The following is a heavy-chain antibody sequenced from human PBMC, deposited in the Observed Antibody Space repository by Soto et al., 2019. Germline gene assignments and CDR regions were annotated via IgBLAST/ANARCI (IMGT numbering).Heavy chain of an antibody. D-gene: IGHD3-22*01. CDR2: IYYTGST. Sequence: QVQLQESGPGLVKPSETLSLTCTVSGGSISSYYWSWIRQPPGKGLEWIAYIYYTGSTNYNPSLNSRVPLSADTSKNQFSLKLSSVTAADTAMYYCARVDSSGSYFDSWGQGTLVTVSS. CDR3: ARVDSSGSYFDS. V-gene: IGHV4-59*01. CDR1: GGSISSYY. J-gene: IGHJ4*02.